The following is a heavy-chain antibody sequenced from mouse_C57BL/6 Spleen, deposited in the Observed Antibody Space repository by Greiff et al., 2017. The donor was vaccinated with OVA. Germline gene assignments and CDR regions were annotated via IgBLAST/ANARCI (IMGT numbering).Heavy chain of an antibody. CDR1: GYTFTDYY. Sequence: LVESGPELVKPGASVKISCKASGYTFTDYYINWVKQRPGQGLEWIGWIYPGSGNTKYNEKFKGKATLTVDTSSSTAYMQLSILTSVDSAVYFFAREYGSSYDAMDYWGQGTSVTVSS. V-gene: IGHV1-84*01. J-gene: IGHJ4*01. CDR3: AREYGSSYDAMDY. CDR2: IYPGSGNT. D-gene: IGHD1-1*01.